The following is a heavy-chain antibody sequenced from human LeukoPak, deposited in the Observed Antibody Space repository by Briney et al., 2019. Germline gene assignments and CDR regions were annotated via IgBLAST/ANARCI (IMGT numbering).Heavy chain of an antibody. V-gene: IGHV3-49*04. J-gene: IGHJ4*02. CDR2: IRTKANGGTP. CDR1: GFTFGDNE. CDR3: TRRISFRGSDY. D-gene: IGHD2/OR15-2a*01. Sequence: PGGSLRLSCTVSGFTFGDNEMTWVRQAPGKGLEWVGFIRTKANGGTPEYAASVKGRFTISRNDFTSIGFLQMNSLTTEDTAVYYCTRRISFRGSDYWGQGTLVSVSS.